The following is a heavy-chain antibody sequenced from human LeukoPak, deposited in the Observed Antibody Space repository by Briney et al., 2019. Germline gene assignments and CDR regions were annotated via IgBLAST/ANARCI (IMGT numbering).Heavy chain of an antibody. J-gene: IGHJ3*02. Sequence: GGSLRLSCAASGFTFSSYAIHWVRQAPGKGLERVAVISYDGSTNYYADSVKGRFTISRDNSKNTLYLQMNSLRAEDTAVYYCAKDITIFGVVIIPYDAFDIWGQGTMVTVSS. CDR2: ISYDGSTN. D-gene: IGHD3-3*01. CDR1: GFTFSSYA. V-gene: IGHV3-30*04. CDR3: AKDITIFGVVIIPYDAFDI.